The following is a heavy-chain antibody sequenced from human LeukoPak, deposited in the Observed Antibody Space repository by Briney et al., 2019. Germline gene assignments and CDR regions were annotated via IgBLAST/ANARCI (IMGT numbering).Heavy chain of an antibody. CDR3: ARKERYYYGSGLI. CDR1: GGSISSSNW. V-gene: IGHV4-4*02. CDR2: IYHSGST. Sequence: SETLSPTCAVSGGSISSSNWWSWVRQPPGKGLEWIGEIYHSGSTNYNPSLKSRVTISVDKSKNQFSLKLSSVTAADTAVYYCARKERYYYGSGLIWGQGTLVTVSS. J-gene: IGHJ4*02. D-gene: IGHD3-10*01.